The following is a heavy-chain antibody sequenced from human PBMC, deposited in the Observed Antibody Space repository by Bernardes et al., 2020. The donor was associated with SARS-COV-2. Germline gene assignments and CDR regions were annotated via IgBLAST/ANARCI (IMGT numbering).Heavy chain of an antibody. V-gene: IGHV3-23*01. CDR2: ISGSGGST. J-gene: IGHJ3*02. CDR1: GFIFSGHA. D-gene: IGHD6-19*01. CDR3: AKETGYNSGWSYAFDI. Sequence: GGSLRLSCAASGFIFSGHAMSWVRQAPGKGLEWVSTISGSGGSTYYAGSVKGRFTISRDNSKNTLFLQMNSLRAEDTAVYYCAKETGYNSGWSYAFDIWGQGTMVTVST.